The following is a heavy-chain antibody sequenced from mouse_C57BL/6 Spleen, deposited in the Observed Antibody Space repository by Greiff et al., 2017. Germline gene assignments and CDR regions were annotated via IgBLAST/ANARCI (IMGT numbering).Heavy chain of an antibody. CDR3: ARSRGYYDY. J-gene: IGHJ2*01. V-gene: IGHV1-69*01. Sequence: QVQLQQPGAELVMPGASVKLSCKASGYTFTSYWMHWVKQRPGQGLEWIGEIDPSDSYTNYNQKFKGKSTLTVDKSSNTAYMQLSSLTSEDSAFYYCARSRGYYDYWGQGTTLTVSS. CDR1: GYTFTSYW. D-gene: IGHD2-3*01. CDR2: IDPSDSYT.